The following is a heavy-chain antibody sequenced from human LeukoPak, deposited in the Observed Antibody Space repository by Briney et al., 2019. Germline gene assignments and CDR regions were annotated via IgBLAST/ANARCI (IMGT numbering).Heavy chain of an antibody. D-gene: IGHD2-2*01. CDR1: GFTLGDYD. J-gene: IGHJ4*02. V-gene: IGHV3-11*01. CDR3: ARDPAFDY. CDR2: IRTSGSTT. Sequence: GGSLRLSCAASGFTLGDYDMSWIRQAPGKGLEWVSYIRTSGSTTYYADSVKGRFTISRDNAKNLLYLQMNTLRAEDTAVYYCARDPAFDYWGQGTLVTVSS.